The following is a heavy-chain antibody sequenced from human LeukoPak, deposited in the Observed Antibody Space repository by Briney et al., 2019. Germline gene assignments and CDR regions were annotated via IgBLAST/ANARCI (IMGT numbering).Heavy chain of an antibody. CDR1: GFTFSGYW. CDR2: IKSDGSST. J-gene: IGHJ4*02. V-gene: IGHV3-74*01. Sequence: GGSLRLSCAASGFTFSGYWMHWVRQAPGKGLVWVSRIKSDGSSTTYADSVKGRFTISRDNTKNTLYLEMNSLRAEDTAVYYCAGTLALAHIDYGGQGTLVTVPS. D-gene: IGHD2-21*01. CDR3: AGTLALAHIDY.